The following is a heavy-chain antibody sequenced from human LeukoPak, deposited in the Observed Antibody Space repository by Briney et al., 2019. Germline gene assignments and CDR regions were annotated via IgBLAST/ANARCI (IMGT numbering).Heavy chain of an antibody. V-gene: IGHV5-51*01. CDR1: GYSFTSYW. CDR2: IYPGDSDT. D-gene: IGHD5-12*01. Sequence: GESLKISCKGSGYSFTSYWIGWVRQMPGEGLEWMGIIYPGDSDTRYSPSFQGQVTISADKSISTAYLQWSSLKASDTAMYYCARSATIISFWFDPWGQGTLVTVSS. J-gene: IGHJ5*02. CDR3: ARSATIISFWFDP.